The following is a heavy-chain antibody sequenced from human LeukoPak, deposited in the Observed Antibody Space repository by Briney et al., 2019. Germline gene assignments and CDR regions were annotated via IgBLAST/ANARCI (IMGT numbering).Heavy chain of an antibody. D-gene: IGHD3-10*01. J-gene: IGHJ4*02. CDR1: GFTFSGYG. CDR3: AKGAHGWFRELFDY. V-gene: IGHV3-23*01. Sequence: PGGSLRLSCAASGFTFSGYGMSWVRQAPGKGLEWVSGISGGGVSTYYADSVKGRFTISRDNSKNTLYLQMNSLRAEGTAVYYCAKGAHGWFRELFDYWGQGTLVTVSS. CDR2: ISGGGVST.